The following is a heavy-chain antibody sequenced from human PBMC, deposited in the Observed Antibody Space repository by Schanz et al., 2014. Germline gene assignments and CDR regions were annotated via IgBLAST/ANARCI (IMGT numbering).Heavy chain of an antibody. CDR2: LNPDSGNS. Sequence: QVQLVQSGAEVKKPGASVKVSCKASGYTFASYDINWVRQATGQGLEWMAWLNPDSGNSGYAQKFQGRITMTRNTSVSTAYMELSSLRSEDTAIYYCARGNTIFGVVILGWLDPWGQGTLVTVSS. CDR3: ARGNTIFGVVILGWLDP. CDR1: GYTFASYD. J-gene: IGHJ5*02. V-gene: IGHV1-8*01. D-gene: IGHD3-3*01.